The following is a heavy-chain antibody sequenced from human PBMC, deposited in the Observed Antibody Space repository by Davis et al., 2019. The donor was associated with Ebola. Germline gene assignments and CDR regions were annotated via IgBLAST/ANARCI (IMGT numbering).Heavy chain of an antibody. D-gene: IGHD1-14*01. CDR1: GGSISGYY. CDR3: ATRTWTRTKIDY. CDR2: INHSGST. J-gene: IGHJ4*02. Sequence: SETLSLTCTVSGGSISGYYWSWIRQPPGKGLEWIGEINHSGSTNYNPSLKSRVTISVDTSKNQFSLKLSSVTAADTAVYYCATRTWTRTKIDYWGQGTLVTVSS. V-gene: IGHV4-34*01.